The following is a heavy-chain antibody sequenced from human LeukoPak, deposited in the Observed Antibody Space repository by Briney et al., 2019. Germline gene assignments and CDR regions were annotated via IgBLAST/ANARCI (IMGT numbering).Heavy chain of an antibody. CDR2: IKEDGSEK. D-gene: IGHD2/OR15-2a*01. J-gene: IGHJ4*02. Sequence: PGGSLTLSCAESGFSFTPYWMNWVRQAPGKGLEWVANIKEDGSEKYYVDSVKGRFTISRDGAKNSLYLQMSSLRAEDTAVYYCTIGRGFLIGDWGKGTLVTVSS. CDR3: TIGRGFLIGD. V-gene: IGHV3-7*01. CDR1: GFSFTPYW.